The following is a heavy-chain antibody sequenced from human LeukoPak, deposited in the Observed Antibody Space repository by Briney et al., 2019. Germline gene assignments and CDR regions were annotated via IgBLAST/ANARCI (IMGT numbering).Heavy chain of an antibody. CDR2: ISGSGGST. Sequence: GGSLRLSCAASGFTFSSYAMSWVRQAPGKGLEWVSAISGSGGSTYYADSVKGRFTISRDNSKNTLYLQMNSLRAEDTAVYYCAKVFYGRLLTTRYCSSTSCYTDFDYWGQGTLVTVSS. J-gene: IGHJ4*02. V-gene: IGHV3-23*01. CDR3: AKVFYGRLLTTRYCSSTSCYTDFDY. D-gene: IGHD2-2*02. CDR1: GFTFSSYA.